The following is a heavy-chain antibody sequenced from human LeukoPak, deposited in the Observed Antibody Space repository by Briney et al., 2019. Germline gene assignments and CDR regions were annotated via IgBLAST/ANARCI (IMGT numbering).Heavy chain of an antibody. CDR2: IKQDGSEK. V-gene: IGHV3-7*01. D-gene: IGHD6-19*01. CDR3: ARDTVAGDYYYYGMDV. J-gene: IGHJ6*02. Sequence: GGSLRLSCAASGFTFSSYSMNWVRQAPGKGLEWVANIKQDGSEKYYVDSVKGRFTISRDNAKNSLYLQMNSLRAEDTAVYYCARDTVAGDYYYYGMDVWGQGTTVTVSS. CDR1: GFTFSSYS.